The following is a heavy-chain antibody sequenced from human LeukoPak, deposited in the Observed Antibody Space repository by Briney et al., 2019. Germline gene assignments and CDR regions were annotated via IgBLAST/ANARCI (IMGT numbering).Heavy chain of an antibody. Sequence: ASVKVSCKASGYTFTSYDISWVRQAPGQGLEWMGWISAYNGNTNYAQKLQGRVTMTTDTSTSTAYMELRSLRSDDTAVYYCARARDYDFWSGYYRGPWFDPWGQGTLVTVSS. D-gene: IGHD3-3*01. CDR3: ARARDYDFWSGYYRGPWFDP. V-gene: IGHV1-18*01. CDR1: GYTFTSYD. CDR2: ISAYNGNT. J-gene: IGHJ5*02.